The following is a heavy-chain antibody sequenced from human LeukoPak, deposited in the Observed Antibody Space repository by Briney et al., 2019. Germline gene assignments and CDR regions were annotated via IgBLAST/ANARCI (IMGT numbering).Heavy chain of an antibody. V-gene: IGHV1-18*01. CDR2: ISAYNGNT. Sequence: ASVKVSCKASGYTFTSYGISWVRQAPGQGLEWTGWISAYNGNTNYAQKLQGRVTMTTDTSTSTAYMELRSLRSDDTAVYYCARDPLSYCSSTSCHGYYYGMDVWGQGTTVTVSS. D-gene: IGHD2-2*01. CDR1: GYTFTSYG. CDR3: ARDPLSYCSSTSCHGYYYGMDV. J-gene: IGHJ6*02.